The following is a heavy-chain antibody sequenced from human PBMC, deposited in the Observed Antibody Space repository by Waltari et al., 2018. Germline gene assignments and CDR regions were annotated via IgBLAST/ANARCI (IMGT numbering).Heavy chain of an antibody. Sequence: QMQVVESGGGVVQPGRSLRLSCAASEFTFSTYAMHWVRQAPGKGLGWVAVISYNARNINYEDSVKGRFTISRDNSKKTLYLQMSSLRPEDTAVYYCARDYCDRTNCHGMDVWGQGTTVTVSS. CDR2: ISYNARNI. CDR1: EFTFSTYA. V-gene: IGHV3-30*04. J-gene: IGHJ6*02. D-gene: IGHD3-22*01. CDR3: ARDYCDRTNCHGMDV.